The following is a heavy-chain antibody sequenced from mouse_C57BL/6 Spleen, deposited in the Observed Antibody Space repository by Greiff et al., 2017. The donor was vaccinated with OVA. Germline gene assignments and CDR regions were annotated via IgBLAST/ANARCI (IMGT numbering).Heavy chain of an antibody. CDR2: IFPGSGST. CDR1: GYTFTDYY. V-gene: IGHV1-75*01. D-gene: IGHD2-1*01. Sequence: QVQLKESGPELVKPGASVKISCKASGYTFTDYYINWVKQRPGQGLEWIGWIFPGSGSTYYNEKFKGKATLTVDKSSSTAYMLLSSLTSEDSAVYFCARSGIHYGNYPYWYFDVWGTGTTITVSS. J-gene: IGHJ1*03. CDR3: ARSGIHYGNYPYWYFDV.